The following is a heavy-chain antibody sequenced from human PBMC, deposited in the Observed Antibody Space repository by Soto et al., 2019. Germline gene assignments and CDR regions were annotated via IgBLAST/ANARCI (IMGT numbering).Heavy chain of an antibody. CDR1: GGSISSGGYY. Sequence: PSETLSLTCTVSGGSISSGGYYWSWIRQHPGKGLEWIGYIYYSGSTYYNPSLKSRVTISVDTSKNQFSLKLSSVTAADTAVYYCARTKYSSGPGYYFDYWGQGTLVTVSS. J-gene: IGHJ4*02. CDR3: ARTKYSSGPGYYFDY. V-gene: IGHV4-31*03. D-gene: IGHD6-19*01. CDR2: IYYSGST.